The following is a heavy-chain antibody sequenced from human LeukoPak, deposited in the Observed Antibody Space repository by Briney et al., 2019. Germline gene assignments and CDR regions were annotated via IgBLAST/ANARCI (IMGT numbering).Heavy chain of an antibody. CDR2: INHSGST. V-gene: IGHV4-34*01. CDR3: VGGGYCTNGVCPGHY. CDR1: GGSFSGYY. Sequence: SETLSLTCAVYGGSFSGYYWSWLRQPPGKGLEWIGEINHSGSTNYNPSLKSRVTISVDTSKNQFSLKLSSVTAADTAVYYCVGGGYCTNGVCPGHYWGQGTLVTVSS. D-gene: IGHD2-8*01. J-gene: IGHJ4*02.